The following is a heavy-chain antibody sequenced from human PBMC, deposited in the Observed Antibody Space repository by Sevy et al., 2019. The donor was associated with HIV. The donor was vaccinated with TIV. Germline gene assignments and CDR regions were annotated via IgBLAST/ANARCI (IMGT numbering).Heavy chain of an antibody. CDR1: GYTFTSYR. D-gene: IGHD2-15*01. Sequence: ASVKVSCKASGYTFTSYRIYWVRQAPGQGLESMGWISAHNGDTNYAQTFQGRVTMITETSTTTAYMDLRSLRADDTALYYCARAYCSGGGCYSLAYWGQGTLVTVSS. CDR3: ARAYCSGGGCYSLAY. CDR2: ISAHNGDT. J-gene: IGHJ4*02. V-gene: IGHV1-18*01.